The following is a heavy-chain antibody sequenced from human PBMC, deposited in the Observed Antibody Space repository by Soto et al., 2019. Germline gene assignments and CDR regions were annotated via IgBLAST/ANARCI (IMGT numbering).Heavy chain of an antibody. CDR2: ISYDGSNK. D-gene: IGHD1-26*01. Sequence: GGSLRLSCAASGFTFSSYGMHWVRQAPGKGLEWVAVISYDGSNKYYADSVKGRFTISRDNSKNTLYLQMNSLRAEDTAVYCCAKSREGYYFDYWGQGTLVTVSS. CDR1: GFTFSSYG. CDR3: AKSREGYYFDY. V-gene: IGHV3-30*18. J-gene: IGHJ4*02.